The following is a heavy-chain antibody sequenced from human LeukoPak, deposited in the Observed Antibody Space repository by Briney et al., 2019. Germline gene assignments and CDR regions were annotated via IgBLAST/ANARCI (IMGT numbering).Heavy chain of an antibody. CDR2: IYYSGGT. J-gene: IGHJ5*02. V-gene: IGHV4-59*01. D-gene: IGHD2-21*02. CDR3: GRQVVTASYNLFDP. Sequence: SETLSLTCTVSGGSMNNYYWSWIRQPPGKGLEWIGYIYYSGGTDYNPSLKSRVTISVDTSKNQFSLKLSSVTAADTALYYCGRQVVTASYNLFDPWGRGTLVTVSS. CDR1: GGSMNNYY.